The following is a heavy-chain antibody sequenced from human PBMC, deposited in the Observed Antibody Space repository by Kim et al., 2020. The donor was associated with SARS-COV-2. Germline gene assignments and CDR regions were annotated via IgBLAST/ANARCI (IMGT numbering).Heavy chain of an antibody. Sequence: SETLSLTCTVSGGSVSSGSYYWSWIRQPPGKGLEWIGYIYYSGSTNYNPSLKSRVTISVDTSKNQFSLKLSSVTAADTAVYYCARDMAIYGDYVDAFDIWGQGTMVTVSS. J-gene: IGHJ3*02. CDR3: ARDMAIYGDYVDAFDI. V-gene: IGHV4-61*01. CDR1: GGSVSSGSYY. D-gene: IGHD4-17*01. CDR2: IYYSGST.